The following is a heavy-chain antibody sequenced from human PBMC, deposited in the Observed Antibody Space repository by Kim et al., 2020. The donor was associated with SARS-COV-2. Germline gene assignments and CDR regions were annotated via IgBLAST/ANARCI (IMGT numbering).Heavy chain of an antibody. J-gene: IGHJ4*02. CDR2: ISDDGSNK. CDR3: ARPNSWSYYSYFDY. D-gene: IGHD1-26*01. V-gene: IGHV3-30*04. Sequence: GGSLRLSCAASGFTFSSYAIHWVRQAPGKGLEWVAVISDDGSNKYYADSVKGRFTISRDNSKNTLSLQMNSLRAEDTAVYYCARPNSWSYYSYFDYWGQGTLLTVSS. CDR1: GFTFSSYA.